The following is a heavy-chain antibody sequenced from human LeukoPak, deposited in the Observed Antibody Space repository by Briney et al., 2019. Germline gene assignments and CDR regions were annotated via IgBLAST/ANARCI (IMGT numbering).Heavy chain of an antibody. CDR1: GFSFSDYW. CDR2: INQDGSEG. CDR3: SRSLDY. Sequence: GGSLRLSCAASGFSFSDYWMDWVRQSPGKGMEWVANINQDGSEGYYADSVKGRFTISRDNARNSLYLQMNKLRAEDTAVYYCSRSLDYWGQGALVTVSS. V-gene: IGHV3-7*01. J-gene: IGHJ4*02.